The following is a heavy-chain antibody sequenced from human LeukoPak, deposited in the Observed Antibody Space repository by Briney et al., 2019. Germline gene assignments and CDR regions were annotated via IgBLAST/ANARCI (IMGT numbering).Heavy chain of an antibody. Sequence: GGSLRLSCAASGFTFSSYDMHWVRQATGKGLEWVSAIDTAGDTYYPGSVKGRFTISRENAKNSLYLQMNSLRAEDTAVYYCARSGDGYNYNYYYGMDFWGQGTTVTVSS. CDR3: ARSGDGYNYNYYYGMDF. V-gene: IGHV3-13*01. CDR1: GFTFSSYD. CDR2: IDTAGDT. J-gene: IGHJ6*02. D-gene: IGHD5-24*01.